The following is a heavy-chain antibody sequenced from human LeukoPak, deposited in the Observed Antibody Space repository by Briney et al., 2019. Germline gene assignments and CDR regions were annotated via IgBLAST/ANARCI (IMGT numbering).Heavy chain of an antibody. V-gene: IGHV1-2*02. Sequence: GASVKVSCKPSGYTFNTYGITWVRQAPRQGLEWMGWINPNSGGTNYAQKFQGRVTMTRDTSISTAYMELSRLRSDDTAVYYCARTGGLGVTTEGNWFDPWGQGTLVTVSS. D-gene: IGHD4-11*01. CDR1: GYTFNTYG. CDR3: ARTGGLGVTTEGNWFDP. CDR2: INPNSGGT. J-gene: IGHJ5*02.